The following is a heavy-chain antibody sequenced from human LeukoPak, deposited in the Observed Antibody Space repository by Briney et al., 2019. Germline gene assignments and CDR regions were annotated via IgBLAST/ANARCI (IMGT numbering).Heavy chain of an antibody. J-gene: IGHJ6*03. CDR2: MSGSGDGT. V-gene: IGHV3-23*01. Sequence: GGSLRLSCAASGFAFSNFAMSWVRHAPGKGLEWVSAMSGSGDGTYYADSVKGRFTISRDNSKNTLYLQMNSLRAEDTAVYYCEKMMGQRLYDYCMDVWGKGTTVTVSS. CDR3: EKMMGQRLYDYCMDV. CDR1: GFAFSNFA. D-gene: IGHD3-16*01.